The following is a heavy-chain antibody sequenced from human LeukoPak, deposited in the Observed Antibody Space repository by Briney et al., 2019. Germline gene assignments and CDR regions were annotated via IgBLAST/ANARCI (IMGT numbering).Heavy chain of an antibody. Sequence: SVKVSCKASGGTFSSYAVSWERQAPGPRLELMGGTIPIFGTANYAQKFQGRVTITADESTSTAYMELSSLRSEDTAVYYCARSRDYDFWSGYSNFDYWGQGALVTVSS. D-gene: IGHD3-3*01. CDR2: TIPIFGTA. CDR1: GGTFSSYA. J-gene: IGHJ4*02. CDR3: ARSRDYDFWSGYSNFDY. V-gene: IGHV1-69*13.